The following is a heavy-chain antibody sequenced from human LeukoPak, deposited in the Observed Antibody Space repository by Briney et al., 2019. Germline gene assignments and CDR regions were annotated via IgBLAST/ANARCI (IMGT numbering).Heavy chain of an antibody. V-gene: IGHV3-21*01. J-gene: IGHJ3*02. CDR1: GFTFSSYY. CDR2: ISSSSSSI. CDR3: ARADLWFGAFDI. D-gene: IGHD3-10*01. Sequence: GGSLRLSCAASGFTFSSYYINWVRQAPGKGLEWVSSISSSSSSIYYADSVKGRFTISRDNAKNSLHLQMNSLRAEDTAVYYCARADLWFGAFDIWGQGTMVTVSS.